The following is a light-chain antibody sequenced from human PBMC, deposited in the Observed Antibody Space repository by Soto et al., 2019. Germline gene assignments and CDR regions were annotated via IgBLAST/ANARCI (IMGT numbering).Light chain of an antibody. Sequence: QSVLTQPPSAYGTPGQRVTISCSGSSSNIGSNYVYWYQQFPGTAPKLLIYRNNQRPSGVPDRFSGSKSGTSASLAISGLRSEDEADYYCAAWDDSLSAYVVFGGGTKLTVL. V-gene: IGLV1-47*01. CDR2: RNN. J-gene: IGLJ2*01. CDR3: AAWDDSLSAYVV. CDR1: SSNIGSNY.